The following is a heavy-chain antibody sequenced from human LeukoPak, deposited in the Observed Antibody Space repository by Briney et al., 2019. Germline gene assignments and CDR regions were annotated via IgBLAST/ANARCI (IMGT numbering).Heavy chain of an antibody. J-gene: IGHJ6*02. CDR1: EFTFSTYN. V-gene: IGHV3-21*04. CDR2: ISSNSDSYT. Sequence: GGSLRLSCAASEFTFSTYNMHWVRQAPGKGLEWVSTISSNSDSYTYYADSVKGRFTISRDNSKNTLYLQMNSLRAEDTAVYFCASDAAQQQLSNLFYGMDVWGQGTTVTVSS. CDR3: ASDAAQQQLSNLFYGMDV. D-gene: IGHD6-13*01.